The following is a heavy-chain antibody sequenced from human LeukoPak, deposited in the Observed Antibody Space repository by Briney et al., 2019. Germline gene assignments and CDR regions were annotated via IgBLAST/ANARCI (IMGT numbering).Heavy chain of an antibody. J-gene: IGHJ4*02. D-gene: IGHD3-22*01. CDR3: ARATYYYDSSGYSMIDY. CDR1: GFTFNSYW. CDR2: IKQDGSER. Sequence: GGSLRLSCAASGFTFNSYWMSWVRQAPGKGLEWVANIKQDGSERNYVDSVKGRFTISRDNVKNSLYLQMDSLRVEDTAVYYCARATYYYDSSGYSMIDYWGQGTLVTVSS. V-gene: IGHV3-7*01.